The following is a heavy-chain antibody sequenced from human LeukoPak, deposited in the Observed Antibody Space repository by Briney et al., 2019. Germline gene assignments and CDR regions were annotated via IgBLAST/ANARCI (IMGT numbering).Heavy chain of an antibody. CDR1: GFSLTTSGVG. V-gene: IGHV2-5*01. J-gene: IGHJ4*02. CDR2: IYWNDYK. Sequence: SGPTLVNSTQTPTLTCSFSGFSLTTSGVGVGWVRQPAGKTLEWLAPIYWNDYKPYSPSLKSRLTISKDTTNNQVVLTMTDMDPVDTGTYYCARRRGGSGSYYFDYWGQGILVTASS. D-gene: IGHD3-10*01. CDR3: ARRRGGSGSYYFDY.